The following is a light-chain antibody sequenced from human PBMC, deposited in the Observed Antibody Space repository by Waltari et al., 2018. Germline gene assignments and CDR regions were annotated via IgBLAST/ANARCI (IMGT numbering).Light chain of an antibody. Sequence: VLTQPPSVSGAPGQTVTISCTGTTSNIGAGSDVQWYQQPTGTAPKLLIHGTYIRPPGVPDRFAGSKSATSASLVITGLQADDEADYYCQCYDSSLSAYVFGSGTHVTVL. V-gene: IGLV1-40*01. J-gene: IGLJ1*01. CDR3: QCYDSSLSAYV. CDR1: TSNIGAGSD. CDR2: GTY.